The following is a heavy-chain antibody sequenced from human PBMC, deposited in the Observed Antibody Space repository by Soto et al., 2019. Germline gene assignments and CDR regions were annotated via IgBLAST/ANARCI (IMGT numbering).Heavy chain of an antibody. CDR2: ISGTSSRT. D-gene: IGHD6-25*01. V-gene: IGHV3-23*01. CDR3: TKDTGYLSMDA. Sequence: SCAASGFTFNTNAMSWVRQAPGKGLEWVSSISGTSSRTYYADSVKGRFTIARDNSKNTVSLQMNNLRAEDTGLYYCTKDTGYLSMDAWGQGTTVTVSS. CDR1: GFTFNTNA. J-gene: IGHJ6*02.